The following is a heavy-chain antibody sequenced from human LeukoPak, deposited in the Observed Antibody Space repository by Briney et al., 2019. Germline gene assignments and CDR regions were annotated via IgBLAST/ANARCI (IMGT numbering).Heavy chain of an antibody. J-gene: IGHJ4*02. V-gene: IGHV3-30-3*01. Sequence: GGSLRLSCAASGFTFSSYAMHWVRQAPGKGLEWVAVISYDGSNKYYADSVKGRFTISRDNSKNTLYLQMNSLRAEDTAVYYCARDLVVDTAMTFDYWGQGTLVTVSS. CDR1: GFTFSSYA. CDR2: ISYDGSNK. D-gene: IGHD5-18*01. CDR3: ARDLVVDTAMTFDY.